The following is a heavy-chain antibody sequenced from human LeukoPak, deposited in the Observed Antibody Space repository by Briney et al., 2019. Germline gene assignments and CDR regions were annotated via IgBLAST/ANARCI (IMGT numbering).Heavy chain of an antibody. Sequence: GGSLRLSCAASGFAFSTYGMHWVRQAPGKGLEWVAHISYDGGNKYYGDSVKGRFTISRDNSKNTLYLQMNSLRAEDTAVYYCAKVGVAYCGGDCSRPGDSWGQGTLVTVSS. V-gene: IGHV3-30*18. J-gene: IGHJ4*02. CDR1: GFAFSTYG. D-gene: IGHD2-21*02. CDR3: AKVGVAYCGGDCSRPGDS. CDR2: ISYDGGNK.